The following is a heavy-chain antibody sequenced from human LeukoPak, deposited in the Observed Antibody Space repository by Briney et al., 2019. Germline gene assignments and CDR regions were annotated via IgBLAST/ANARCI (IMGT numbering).Heavy chain of an antibody. CDR2: ISGSGGSK. V-gene: IGHV3-23*01. CDR1: GFTFSGYG. D-gene: IGHD1-26*01. CDR3: AKGYGWEASYYYYYIDV. Sequence: QAGGSLRLSCAASGFTFSGYGMSWVRQAPGKGGKGVSAISGSGGSKYYADCVKGRITIARDNCKNTLDLEMNRRRPEDTAVYSCAKGYGWEASYYYYYIDVWGKGTTVTISS. J-gene: IGHJ6*03.